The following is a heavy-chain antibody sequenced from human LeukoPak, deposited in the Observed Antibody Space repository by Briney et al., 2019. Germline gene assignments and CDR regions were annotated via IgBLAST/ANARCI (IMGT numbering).Heavy chain of an antibody. D-gene: IGHD3-22*01. CDR3: AKEENYYDSSGYRHNAY. CDR1: GFAFRTHS. Sequence: GGSLRLSCAASGFAFRTHSMTWVRQAPGKGLEWVSYISSSSSAIYYTDSVKGRFTISRDNAENSLSLQMNSLRAEDTAVYYCAKEENYYDSSGYRHNAYWGQGTLVTVSS. J-gene: IGHJ4*02. CDR2: ISSSSSAI. V-gene: IGHV3-48*01.